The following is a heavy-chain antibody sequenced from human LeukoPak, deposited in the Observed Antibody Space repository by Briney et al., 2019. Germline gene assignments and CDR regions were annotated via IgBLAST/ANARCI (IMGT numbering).Heavy chain of an antibody. CDR3: ASKEPVAAALDY. J-gene: IGHJ4*02. CDR1: GGSFSGYY. Sequence: SETLSLTCAVYGGSFSGYYWSWIRQPPGKGLEWIGEINHSGSTYYNPSLKSRVTISVDTSKNQFSLKLSSVTAADTAVYYCASKEPVAAALDYWGQGTLVTVSS. D-gene: IGHD6-19*01. CDR2: INHSGST. V-gene: IGHV4-34*01.